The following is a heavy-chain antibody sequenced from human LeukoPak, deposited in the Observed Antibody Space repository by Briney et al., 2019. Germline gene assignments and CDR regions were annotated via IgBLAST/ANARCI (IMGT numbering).Heavy chain of an antibody. J-gene: IGHJ3*02. CDR3: ARVFDAFDI. V-gene: IGHV4-59*01. CDR2: IYYSGST. Sequence: SETLSLTCTVSGDSISSYYWSWIRQPPGKGLQWIGYIYYSGSTNYSPSLKSRVTISVDTSKNQVSLKLSSVTAADTAVYYCARVFDAFDIWGQGTMVTVSS. CDR1: GDSISSYY.